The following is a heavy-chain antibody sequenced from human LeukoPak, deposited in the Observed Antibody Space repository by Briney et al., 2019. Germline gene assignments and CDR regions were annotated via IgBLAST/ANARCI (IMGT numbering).Heavy chain of an antibody. D-gene: IGHD5-24*01. CDR3: AKDRHPARSDGYYFDY. V-gene: IGHV3-30*18. J-gene: IGHJ4*02. Sequence: PGGSLRLSCAASALTFSTYGMHWVRQAPGKGLEWVAVISYDANNKYYADSVKGRFTISRDNSKNTLYLQMNSLGAEDTAVYYCAKDRHPARSDGYYFDYWGQGTLVTVSS. CDR2: ISYDANNK. CDR1: ALTFSTYG.